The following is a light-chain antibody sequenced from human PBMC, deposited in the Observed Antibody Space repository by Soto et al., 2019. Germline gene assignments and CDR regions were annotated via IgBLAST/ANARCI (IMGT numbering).Light chain of an antibody. Sequence: QSVLTQPASVSESPGQSITISCTGTSSDVGGYNYVSWYQQHPGKAPKLMIYDVSNRPSGVSNRFSGSKSGNTASLTISGLQAEDEADYYCSSYTSSSTLYVFGTGTKLNVL. CDR1: SSDVGGYNY. CDR3: SSYTSSSTLYV. J-gene: IGLJ1*01. V-gene: IGLV2-14*01. CDR2: DVS.